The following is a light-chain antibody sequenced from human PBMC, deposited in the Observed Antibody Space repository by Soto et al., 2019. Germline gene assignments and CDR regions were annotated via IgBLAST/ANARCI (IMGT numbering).Light chain of an antibody. J-gene: IGLJ2*01. CDR1: SSDVGGYNY. CDR2: DVS. CDR3: SSNTSSSTLL. V-gene: IGLV2-14*01. Sequence: QSVLTQPASVSGSPGQSITISCTGTSSDVGGYNYVSWYQQHPGKAPKLMIYDVSNRPSGVSNRFSGSKSGNTASLTISGLQAEDEADYYCSSNTSSSTLLFGGGTKVTVL.